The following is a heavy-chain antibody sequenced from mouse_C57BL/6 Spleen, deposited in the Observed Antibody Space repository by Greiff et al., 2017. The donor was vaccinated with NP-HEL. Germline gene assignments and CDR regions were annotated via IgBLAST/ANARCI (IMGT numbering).Heavy chain of an antibody. Sequence: QVQLQQSGAELARPGASVKLSCKASGYTFTSYGISWVKQRTGQGLEWIGEIYPRSGNTYYNEKFKGKATLPADKSSSTAYMELRSLTSEDSAVYFCARSKSFITTVVETSYWYFDVWGTGTTVTVSS. V-gene: IGHV1-81*01. D-gene: IGHD1-1*01. J-gene: IGHJ1*03. CDR2: IYPRSGNT. CDR1: GYTFTSYG. CDR3: ARSKSFITTVVETSYWYFDV.